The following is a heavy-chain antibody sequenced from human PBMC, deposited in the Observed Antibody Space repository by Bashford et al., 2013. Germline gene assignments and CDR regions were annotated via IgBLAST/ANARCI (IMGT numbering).Heavy chain of an antibody. Sequence: SETLSLSCVVSGGSFSDYSWNWIRQPPGKGLEWIGEINHEGSATYSPSLKSRVTASVDTSKNQFSLNLTSVTAADTAVYYCTRRDYNEQTDSFDIWGQGT. CDR2: INHEGSA. CDR3: TRRDYNEQTDSFDI. D-gene: IGHD3-10*01. CDR1: GGSFSDYS. V-gene: IGHV4-34*01. J-gene: IGHJ3*02.